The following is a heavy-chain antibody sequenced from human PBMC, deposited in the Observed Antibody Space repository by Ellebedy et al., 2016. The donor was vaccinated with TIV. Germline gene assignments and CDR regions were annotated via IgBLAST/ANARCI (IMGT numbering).Heavy chain of an antibody. Sequence: PGGSLRLSCAASGFTLSTYAMSRVRQAPGKGLEWISTISLSDNHFLYTDSVKGRFTISTDSSKNTLYLQMNSLRAEDTAVYFCAKFYVHCGDCGSDYWGQGTLVTVSS. CDR3: AKFYVHCGDCGSDY. J-gene: IGHJ4*02. V-gene: IGHV3-23*01. CDR1: GFTLSTYA. CDR2: ISLSDNHF. D-gene: IGHD2-21*02.